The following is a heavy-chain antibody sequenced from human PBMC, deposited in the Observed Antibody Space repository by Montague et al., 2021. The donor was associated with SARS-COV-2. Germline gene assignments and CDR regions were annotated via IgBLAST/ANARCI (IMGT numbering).Heavy chain of an antibody. CDR1: GGSISSSSYY. J-gene: IGHJ6*02. Sequence: SETLSLTCTVSGGSISSSSYYWGWIRQPPGKGLEWIGCIYYSGSTYYNPSLKSRVTISVDTSKNQFSLKLSSVTAADTAVYYCAIEVGAMVYYYGMDVWGQWTTVTVSS. V-gene: IGHV4-39*01. CDR3: AIEVGAMVYYYGMDV. D-gene: IGHD1-26*01. CDR2: IYYSGST.